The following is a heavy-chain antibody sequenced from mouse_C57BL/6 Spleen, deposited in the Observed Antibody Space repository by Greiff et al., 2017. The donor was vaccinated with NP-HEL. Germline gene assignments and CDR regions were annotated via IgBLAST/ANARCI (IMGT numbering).Heavy chain of an antibody. Sequence: EVQLQQSGPELVKPGASVKISCKASGYTFTDYYMNWVKQSHGKSLEWIGDINPNNGGTSYNQKFKGKATLTVDKSSSTAYMELRSLTSEDSAVYYCARGAYSYDEFAYWGQGTLVTVSA. D-gene: IGHD2-12*01. J-gene: IGHJ3*01. V-gene: IGHV1-26*01. CDR3: ARGAYSYDEFAY. CDR1: GYTFTDYY. CDR2: INPNNGGT.